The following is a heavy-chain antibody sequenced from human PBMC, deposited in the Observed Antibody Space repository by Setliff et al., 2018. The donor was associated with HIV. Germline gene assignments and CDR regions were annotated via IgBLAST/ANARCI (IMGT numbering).Heavy chain of an antibody. D-gene: IGHD3-22*01. V-gene: IGHV4-59*01. CDR1: GDPISTYY. CDR2: VYYSGST. J-gene: IGHJ6*03. CDR3: ARGNYDTSDYYTNFYYYYMDV. Sequence: PSETLSPTCTVSGDPISTYYWSWVRKPPGKGLEWIGYVYYSGSTSYSPSLRGRVTMSVDPSKNQFSLKLNSVTAADTAIYYCARGNYDTSDYYTNFYYYYMDVWGKGTAVTVSS.